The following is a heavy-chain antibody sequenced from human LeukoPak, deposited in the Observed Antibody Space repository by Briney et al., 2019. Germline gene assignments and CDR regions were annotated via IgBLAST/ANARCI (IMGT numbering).Heavy chain of an antibody. Sequence: GGSLRLSCAASGFTFSSYAMSWVRQAPGKGLEWVSAISGSGGSTYYADSVKGRFTISRDNSKNTLYLQMNSLRVDDTAAYYCATISGSFEYLDYWGQGTLVTVSS. CDR3: ATISGSFEYLDY. J-gene: IGHJ4*02. CDR1: GFTFSSYA. V-gene: IGHV3-23*01. D-gene: IGHD1-26*01. CDR2: ISGSGGST.